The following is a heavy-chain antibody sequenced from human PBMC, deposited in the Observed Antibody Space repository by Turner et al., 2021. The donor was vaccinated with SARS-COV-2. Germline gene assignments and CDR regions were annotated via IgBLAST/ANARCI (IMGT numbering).Heavy chain of an antibody. J-gene: IGHJ4*02. CDR1: GGSISSTSYY. CDR3: ACGYYSRGDY. CDR2: IYYSVST. V-gene: IGHV4-39*01. D-gene: IGHD3-3*01. Sequence: QLQLQESGPGLVKHSQTLSLTCTVPGGSISSTSYYWGWIRQPQGKGLEWIGSIYYSVSTYYNPSLKSRVTISADTTKNQFSLKLSSVTAADTAVYYCACGYYSRGDYWGQGTLVTVSS.